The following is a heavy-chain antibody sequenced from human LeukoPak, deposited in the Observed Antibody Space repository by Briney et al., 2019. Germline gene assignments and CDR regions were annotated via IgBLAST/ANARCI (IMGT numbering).Heavy chain of an antibody. CDR1: GYTFTGYY. CDR3: ARGATGCSSTSCYRMNYYYYMDV. CDR2: INPNSGGT. V-gene: IGHV1-2*02. J-gene: IGHJ6*03. D-gene: IGHD2-2*01. Sequence: ASVKVSCKASGYTFTGYYMHWVRQAPGQGLEWMGWINPNSGGTNYAQKFQGRVTMTRDTSISTAYMELSRLRSDDTAVYYCARGATGCSSTSCYRMNYYYYMDVWGKGTTVTVSS.